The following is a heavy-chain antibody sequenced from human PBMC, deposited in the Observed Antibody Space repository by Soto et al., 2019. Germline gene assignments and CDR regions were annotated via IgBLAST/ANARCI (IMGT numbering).Heavy chain of an antibody. CDR1: GGTFSSYA. CDR2: IIPIFGTA. D-gene: IGHD3-22*01. Sequence: SVKVSCKASGGTFSSYAISWVRQAPGQGLEWMGGIIPIFGTANYAQKFQGRVTITADESTSTAYMELSSLRSEDTAVYYCARDDGGHDSSGYFFAYWGQGTLVTVSS. J-gene: IGHJ4*02. CDR3: ARDDGGHDSSGYFFAY. V-gene: IGHV1-69*13.